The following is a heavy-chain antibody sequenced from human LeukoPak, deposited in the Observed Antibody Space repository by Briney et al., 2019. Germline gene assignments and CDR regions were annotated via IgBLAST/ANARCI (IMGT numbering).Heavy chain of an antibody. CDR3: ARVREYYYDSSGYYYFDY. V-gene: IGHV4-31*03. Sequence: SETLSLTCTVSGGSISSGGYYWSWIRQHPGKGLEWIGYIYYSGSTYYNPSLKSRVTISVDTSKNQFSLKLSSVTAADTAVYYCARVREYYYDSSGYYYFDYWGQGTLVTVSS. CDR2: IYYSGST. D-gene: IGHD3-22*01. J-gene: IGHJ4*02. CDR1: GGSISSGGYY.